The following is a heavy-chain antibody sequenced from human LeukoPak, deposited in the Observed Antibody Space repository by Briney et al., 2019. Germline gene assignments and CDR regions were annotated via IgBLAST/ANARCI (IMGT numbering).Heavy chain of an antibody. D-gene: IGHD3-22*01. CDR1: GITLSNYG. Sequence: PGGSLRLSCAVSGITLSNYGMNWVRQAPGKGLEWVAGISDSGGSTNYADSVKGRFTISRDNPKNTLYLQMNRLRAEDTAVYFCAKRGVVIRVILVGFHKEAYYFDSWGQGALVTVSS. V-gene: IGHV3-23*01. J-gene: IGHJ4*02. CDR3: AKRGVVIRVILVGFHKEAYYFDS. CDR2: ISDSGGST.